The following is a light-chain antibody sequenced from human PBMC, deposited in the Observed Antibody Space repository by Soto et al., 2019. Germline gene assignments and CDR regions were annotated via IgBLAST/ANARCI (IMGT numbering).Light chain of an antibody. CDR3: QQYGSSQWT. V-gene: IGKV3-20*01. CDR2: GAS. J-gene: IGKJ1*01. CDR1: QSVRSSY. Sequence: EIVLTQSPGTLSLSPGERATLSCRASQSVRSSYLAWYQQKLGQAPRLLIYGASSRATGIPDRFSGSGSGTDFTLTISRLEPEDFAVYYCQQYGSSQWTFGQGTKVEIK.